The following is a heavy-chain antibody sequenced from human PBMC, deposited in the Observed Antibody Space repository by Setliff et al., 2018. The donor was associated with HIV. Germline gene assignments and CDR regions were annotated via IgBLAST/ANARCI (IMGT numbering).Heavy chain of an antibody. J-gene: IGHJ4*02. D-gene: IGHD2-2*01. V-gene: IGHV4-34*01. Sequence: SETLSLTCAVYGGSFSGYYWTWIRQPPGKGLEWIGEINHSGRGTNYNPSLKGRVTVSLDTSKKQLSLKLRSVTAADTAVYYCAKEGGYCSGTTCFGFDYWGQGTLVTVSS. CDR2: INHSGRGT. CDR3: AKEGGYCSGTTCFGFDY. CDR1: GGSFSGYY.